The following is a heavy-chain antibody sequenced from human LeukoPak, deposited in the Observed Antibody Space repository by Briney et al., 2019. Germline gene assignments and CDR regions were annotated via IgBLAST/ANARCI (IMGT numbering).Heavy chain of an antibody. V-gene: IGHV3-11*01. CDR2: ISSSGSTI. CDR3: AKSRNYDFWSGGDAFDI. J-gene: IGHJ3*02. D-gene: IGHD3-3*01. CDR1: GFTFSDYY. Sequence: GGSLRLSCAASGFTFSDYYMSWIRQAPGKGLEWVSYISSSGSTIYYADSVKGRFTISRDNSKNTLYLQMNSLRAEDTAMYYCAKSRNYDFWSGGDAFDIWGQGTMVTVSS.